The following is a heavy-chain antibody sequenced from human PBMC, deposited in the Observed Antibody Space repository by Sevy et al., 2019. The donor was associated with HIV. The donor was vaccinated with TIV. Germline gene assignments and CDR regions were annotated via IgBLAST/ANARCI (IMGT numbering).Heavy chain of an antibody. Sequence: GGSLRLSCAASGFTFSSYGMHWVHQAPGKGLEWVAVIWYDGSNKYYADSVKGRFTISRDNSKNTLYLQMNSLRAEDTAVYYCARDPRPTTTVTTLYGMDVWGQGTTVTVSS. J-gene: IGHJ6*02. CDR3: ARDPRPTTTVTTLYGMDV. D-gene: IGHD4-17*01. CDR2: IWYDGSNK. V-gene: IGHV3-33*01. CDR1: GFTFSSYG.